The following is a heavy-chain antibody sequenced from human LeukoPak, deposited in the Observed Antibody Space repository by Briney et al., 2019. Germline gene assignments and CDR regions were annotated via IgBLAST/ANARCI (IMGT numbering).Heavy chain of an antibody. CDR2: ISGSGGST. V-gene: IGHV3-23*01. D-gene: IGHD2-21*02. CDR1: GFTFSSYA. J-gene: IGHJ4*02. Sequence: HAGGSLRLSCAASGFTFSSYAMSWVRQAPGKGLEWVSTISGSGGSTYYADSVKGRFTISRDNSKNTLYLQMNSLRAEDTAVYYCALVIGVVTATEYYFDYWGQGTLVTVSS. CDR3: ALVIGVVTATEYYFDY.